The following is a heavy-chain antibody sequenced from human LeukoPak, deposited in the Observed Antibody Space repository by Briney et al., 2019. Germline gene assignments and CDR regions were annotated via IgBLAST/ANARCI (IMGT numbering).Heavy chain of an antibody. CDR2: ISGSGGST. Sequence: GGSLRLSCAASGFTFSSYAMSWVRQAPGKGLEWVSAISGSGGSTYYADSVKGRFTISRDNFKNTLYLQMNSLRAEDTAVYYCAKDNKYSSGWTAHFDYWGQGTLVTVSS. V-gene: IGHV3-23*01. J-gene: IGHJ4*02. CDR1: GFTFSSYA. D-gene: IGHD6-19*01. CDR3: AKDNKYSSGWTAHFDY.